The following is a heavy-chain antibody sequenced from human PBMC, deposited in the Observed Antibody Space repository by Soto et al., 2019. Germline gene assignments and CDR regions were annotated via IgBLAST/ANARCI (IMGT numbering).Heavy chain of an antibody. Sequence: SETLSLTCTVSGGSISSGGYYWSWIRQHPGKGLEWIGYIYYSGSTYYNPSLKSRVTISVDTSKNQFSLKLSSVTAADTAVYYCASLGMRYCISTSCYTFDYWGQGTLVTSPQ. CDR3: ASLGMRYCISTSCYTFDY. V-gene: IGHV4-31*03. CDR1: GGSISSGGYY. D-gene: IGHD2-2*02. CDR2: IYYSGST. J-gene: IGHJ4*02.